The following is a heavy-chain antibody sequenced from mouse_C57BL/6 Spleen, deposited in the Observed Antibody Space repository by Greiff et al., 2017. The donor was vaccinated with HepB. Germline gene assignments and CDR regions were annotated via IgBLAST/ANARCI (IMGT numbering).Heavy chain of an antibody. CDR3: ARELEFAY. CDR1: GYTFTSYW. D-gene: IGHD4-1*01. J-gene: IGHJ3*01. V-gene: IGHV1-64*01. Sequence: VQLQQPGAELVKPGASVQLSCKASGYTFTSYWMHWVTQRPGQGLEWIGMIHPNSGSTNYNEKFKSKATLTVDKSSSTAYMQLSSLTSEDSAVYYCARELEFAYWGQGTLVTVSA. CDR2: IHPNSGST.